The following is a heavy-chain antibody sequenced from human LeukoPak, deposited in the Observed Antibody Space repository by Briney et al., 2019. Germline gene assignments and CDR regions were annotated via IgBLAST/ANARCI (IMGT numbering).Heavy chain of an antibody. Sequence: GGSLRLSCAASGFTFSSYAMSWVRHAPGKGLEWVSAISGSGGSTYYADSVKGRFTISRDNSKNTLYLQMNSLRAEDTAVYYCAKVYYGSGSYYDYWGQGTLVTVSS. D-gene: IGHD3-10*01. CDR2: ISGSGGST. J-gene: IGHJ4*02. CDR1: GFTFSSYA. CDR3: AKVYYGSGSYYDY. V-gene: IGHV3-23*01.